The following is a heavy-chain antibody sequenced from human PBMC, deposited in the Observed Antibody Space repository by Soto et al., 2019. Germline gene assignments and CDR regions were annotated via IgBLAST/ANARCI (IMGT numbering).Heavy chain of an antibody. D-gene: IGHD3-22*01. Sequence: GGSLILSCSASGFTFSSYAMHGVRQAPGKGLEYVSAISSNGGSTYYADSVKGRFTISRDNSKNTLYLQMSSLRAEDTAVYYCVKDPYITLIVVVITYFVYWGQATLVTVSS. CDR3: VKDPYITLIVVVITYFVY. V-gene: IGHV3-64D*08. J-gene: IGHJ4*02. CDR2: ISSNGGST. CDR1: GFTFSSYA.